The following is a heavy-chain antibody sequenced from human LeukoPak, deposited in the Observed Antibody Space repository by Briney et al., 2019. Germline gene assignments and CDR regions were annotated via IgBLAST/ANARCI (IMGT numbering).Heavy chain of an antibody. CDR2: INHSGST. D-gene: IGHD4-17*01. CDR1: GGSVTSGYY. V-gene: IGHV4-34*01. Sequence: SQTLSLTCTVSGGSVTSGYYWSWIRQPPGKGLEWIGEINHSGSTNYNPSLKSRVTISVDTSKNQFSLKLSSVTAADTAVYYCARVGRSVTAPFDYWGQGTLVTVSS. CDR3: ARVGRSVTAPFDY. J-gene: IGHJ4*02.